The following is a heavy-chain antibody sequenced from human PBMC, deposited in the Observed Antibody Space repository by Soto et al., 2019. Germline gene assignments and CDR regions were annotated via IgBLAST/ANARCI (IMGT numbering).Heavy chain of an antibody. D-gene: IGHD3-10*01. Sequence: GASVKVSCKASGYTFTSYDMHWVRQAPGQRLEWMGIINPSGGSTRYAQKIQGRVTMTRDTSASTAYMELSSLRSEDTAVYYCARVGNTMVRGVIIYYYYGMDVWGQGTRVTV. CDR3: ARVGNTMVRGVIIYYYYGMDV. CDR2: INPSGGST. CDR1: GYTFTSYD. J-gene: IGHJ6*02. V-gene: IGHV1-46*01.